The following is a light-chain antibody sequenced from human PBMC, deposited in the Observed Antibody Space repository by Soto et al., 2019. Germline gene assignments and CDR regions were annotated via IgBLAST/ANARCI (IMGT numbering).Light chain of an antibody. CDR3: SSYTSSSTLEV. CDR1: SSDVGGYNY. CDR2: DVS. V-gene: IGLV2-14*01. Sequence: QSALTQPASVSGSPGPSITISCTGTSSDVGGYNYVSWYQQHPGKAPKLMIYDVSNRPSGVSNRFSGSKSGNTASLTISGLQAEDEADYSCSSYTSSSTLEVFGGGTKLTVL. J-gene: IGLJ2*01.